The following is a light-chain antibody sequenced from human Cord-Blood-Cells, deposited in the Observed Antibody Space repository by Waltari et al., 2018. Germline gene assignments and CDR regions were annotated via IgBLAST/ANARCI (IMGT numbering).Light chain of an antibody. CDR3: QQYNSYSRT. CDR1: QSISSW. Sequence: DLQLTQSPSPLSASVGDRVTITCRASQSISSWLAWYQQKPGKAPKLLIYKASSLESGVPSRFSGSGSETEFTLTISSLQPDDFATYYCQQYNSYSRTFGQGTKVEIK. V-gene: IGKV1-5*03. J-gene: IGKJ1*01. CDR2: KAS.